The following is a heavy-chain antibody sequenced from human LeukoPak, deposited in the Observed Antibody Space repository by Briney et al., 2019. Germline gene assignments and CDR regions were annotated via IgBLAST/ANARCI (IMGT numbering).Heavy chain of an antibody. CDR2: INPSGGST. Sequence: ASVKVSRKASGYTFTSYYMHWVRQAPGQGLEWMGIINPSGGSTSYAQKFQGRVTMTRDTSTSTVYMELSSLRSEDTAVYYCARGGDSWIQLWFNFDYWGQGTLVTVSS. CDR1: GYTFTSYY. V-gene: IGHV1-46*03. CDR3: ARGGDSWIQLWFNFDY. D-gene: IGHD5-18*01. J-gene: IGHJ4*02.